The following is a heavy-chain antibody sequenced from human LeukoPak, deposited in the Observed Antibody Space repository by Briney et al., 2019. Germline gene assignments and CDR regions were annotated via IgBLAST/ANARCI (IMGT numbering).Heavy chain of an antibody. CDR2: INPNSGGT. J-gene: IGHJ4*02. CDR1: GYTFTGYY. D-gene: IGHD1-26*01. V-gene: IGHV1-2*02. CDR3: ARSPLTVGALLGY. Sequence: GASVKVSCKASGYTFTGYYMHWVRQAPGQGLEWMGWINPNSGGTNYAQKFQGRVTMTRDTSISTAYMELSRLRSDDTAVYYCARSPLTVGALLGYWGQGTLVTVSS.